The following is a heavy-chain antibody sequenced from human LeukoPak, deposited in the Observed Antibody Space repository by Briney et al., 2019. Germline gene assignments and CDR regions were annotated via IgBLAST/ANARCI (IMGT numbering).Heavy chain of an antibody. CDR3: ASEYNYGYPRIDY. CDR2: IYYRGST. V-gene: IGHV4-39*01. D-gene: IGHD5-18*01. CDR1: GGSISSSSYY. J-gene: IGHJ4*02. Sequence: SETLSLTCTVSGGSISSSSYYWGWIRQPPGEGLEWIGSIYYRGSTYYNPSLKSRVTISVDTSKNQFSLKLTSVTAADTAVYYCASEYNYGYPRIDYWGQGTLVTVSS.